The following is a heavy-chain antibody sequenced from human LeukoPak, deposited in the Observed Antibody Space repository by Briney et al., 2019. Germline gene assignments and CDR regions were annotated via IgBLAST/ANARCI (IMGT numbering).Heavy chain of an antibody. CDR2: INPSGGST. J-gene: IGHJ4*02. D-gene: IGHD3-10*01. Sequence: ASVKVPCKASGYTFTSYYMHWVRQAPGQGLEWMGIINPSGGSTSYAQKFQGRVTMTRDMSTSTVYMELSSLRSEDTAVYYCARDRFGEFYYFDYWGQGTLVTVSS. CDR3: ARDRFGEFYYFDY. CDR1: GYTFTSYY. V-gene: IGHV1-46*01.